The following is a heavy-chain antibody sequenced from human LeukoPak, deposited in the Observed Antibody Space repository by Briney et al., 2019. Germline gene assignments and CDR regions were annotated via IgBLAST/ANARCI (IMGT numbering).Heavy chain of an antibody. CDR3: ASGRTDIVVVPATLRNYYFDY. J-gene: IGHJ4*02. CDR1: GGSISSYY. CDR2: IYYSGST. Sequence: KASETLSLTCSVSGGSISSYYWSWIRQPPGKGLEWIGYIYYSGSTNYNPSLKSRVTISVDTSKNQFSLKLSSMTAADTAVYYCASGRTDIVVVPATLRNYYFDYWGQGTLVTVSS. D-gene: IGHD2-2*01. V-gene: IGHV4-59*01.